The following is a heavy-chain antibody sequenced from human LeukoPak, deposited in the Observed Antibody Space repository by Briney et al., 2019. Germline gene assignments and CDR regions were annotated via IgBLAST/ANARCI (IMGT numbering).Heavy chain of an antibody. CDR3: AHITESSGWYRNVVY. D-gene: IGHD6-19*01. Sequence: SGPTQLKPTQTLTLTCTFSGFSLSTRGVGVGWSRQPPGNALEWLALIYWSDDKRYSPSLKSRLTITKHTSKDQVVLTMTNMDPVDTATYYCAHITESSGWYRNVVYWGQGTQVTVSS. CDR2: IYWSDDK. V-gene: IGHV2-5*01. CDR1: GFSLSTRGVG. J-gene: IGHJ4*02.